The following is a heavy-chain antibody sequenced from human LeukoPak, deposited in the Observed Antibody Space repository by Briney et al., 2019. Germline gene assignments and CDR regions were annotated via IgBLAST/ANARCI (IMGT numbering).Heavy chain of an antibody. CDR2: IYTSGST. Sequence: SETLSLTCTVSGGSISSYYWSWIRQPAGKGLEWIGRIYTSGSTNYNPSLKSRVTISVDTSKNQFSLKLSSVTAADTAVYYCARGGSRITMVRGVDNWFDPWGQGTLVTVSS. V-gene: IGHV4-4*07. CDR3: ARGGSRITMVRGVDNWFDP. CDR1: GGSISSYY. D-gene: IGHD3-10*01. J-gene: IGHJ5*02.